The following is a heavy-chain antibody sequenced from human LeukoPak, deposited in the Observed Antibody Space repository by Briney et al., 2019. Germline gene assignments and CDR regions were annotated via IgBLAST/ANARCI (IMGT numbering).Heavy chain of an antibody. CDR1: GGTFSSYT. J-gene: IGHJ4*02. CDR3: ARCSGGSLDY. CDR2: IIPILGIA. V-gene: IGHV1-69*02. Sequence: ASVKVSCKASGGTFSSYTIRGVRQAPGQGLEWMGRIIPILGIANYAQKFQGRVTITADKFTSTAYMELSSLRSEDTAVYYCARCSGGSLDYWGQGTLVTVSS. D-gene: IGHD2-15*01.